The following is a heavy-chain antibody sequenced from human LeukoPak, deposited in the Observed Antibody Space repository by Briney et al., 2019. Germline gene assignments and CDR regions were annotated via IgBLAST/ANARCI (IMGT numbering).Heavy chain of an antibody. J-gene: IGHJ4*02. CDR1: GGSISSYY. D-gene: IGHD2-21*02. CDR2: IYYSGST. CDR3: ARAGDTVYYFDY. V-gene: IGHV4-59*01. Sequence: PSETLSLTCTVSGGSISSYYWSWLRQPPGKGLEWIGYIYYSGSTNYNPSLKSRVTISVDTSKNQFSLKLSSVTAADTAVYYCARAGDTVYYFDYWGQGTLVIVSA.